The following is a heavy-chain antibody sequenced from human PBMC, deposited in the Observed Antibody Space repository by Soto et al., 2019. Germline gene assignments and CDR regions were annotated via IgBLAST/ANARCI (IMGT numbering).Heavy chain of an antibody. D-gene: IGHD4-17*01. J-gene: IGHJ3*02. Sequence: WGSLRLSCAFSGLTFSSYAMHWVRQAPGKGLEWVAVISYDGSNKYYADSVKGRFTISRDNSKNTLYLQMNSLRAEDTAVYYCARDLINYGGNSGAFAICGQGTTVTVSS. V-gene: IGHV3-30-3*01. CDR3: ARDLINYGGNSGAFAI. CDR1: GLTFSSYA. CDR2: ISYDGSNK.